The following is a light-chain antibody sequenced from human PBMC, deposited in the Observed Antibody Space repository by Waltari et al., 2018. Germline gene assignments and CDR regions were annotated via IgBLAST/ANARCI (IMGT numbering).Light chain of an antibody. J-gene: IGLJ2*01. V-gene: IGLV2-8*01. Sequence: QSALTQPPSASGSPGQLVTISCTGTSSDIAAYNYVSWYQKHPGKAPKLRFYEISKRPSGVPDRFSGSKSGNTASLTVSGLQAEDEADYYCSSYAGRNNLQVVFGGGTKLTVL. CDR3: SSYAGRNNLQVV. CDR2: EIS. CDR1: SSDIAAYNY.